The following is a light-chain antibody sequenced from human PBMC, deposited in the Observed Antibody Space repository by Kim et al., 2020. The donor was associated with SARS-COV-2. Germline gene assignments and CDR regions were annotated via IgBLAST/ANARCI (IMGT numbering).Light chain of an antibody. CDR2: SND. CDR3: AVWDDTLSGVA. V-gene: IGLV1-44*01. Sequence: ELTQPPSASGTPGQNIIISCSGRTSNIGSNTANWYQQLPGTAPQLLIYSNDQRPSGVPDRFSASKSGNSASLAITGLQSDDEADYFCAVWDDTLSGVAFGGGTQLTVL. CDR1: TSNIGSNT. J-gene: IGLJ2*01.